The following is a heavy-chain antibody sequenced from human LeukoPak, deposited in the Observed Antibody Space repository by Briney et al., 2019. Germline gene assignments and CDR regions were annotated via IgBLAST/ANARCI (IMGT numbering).Heavy chain of an antibody. CDR3: ARVPGGGGSYYYYYGMDV. D-gene: IGHD1-26*01. Sequence: GGSLRLSCAASGFTVSSNYMSWVRQAPGKGLEWVSVIYSGGSTYYADSVKGRFTISRDNSKNTLYLQMNSLRAEDTAVYYCARVPGGGGSYYYYYGMDVWDQGTTVTVSS. CDR1: GFTVSSNY. V-gene: IGHV3-66*02. CDR2: IYSGGST. J-gene: IGHJ6*02.